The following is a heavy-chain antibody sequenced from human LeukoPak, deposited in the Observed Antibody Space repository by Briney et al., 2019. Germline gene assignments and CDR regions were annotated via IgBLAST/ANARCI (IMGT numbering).Heavy chain of an antibody. CDR1: GGSVNSGAYY. J-gene: IGHJ4*02. V-gene: IGHV4-30-4*01. Sequence: PSETLSLTCIVSGGSVNSGAYYWTWIRQPPGKGLEWIGYIYYSGSAYYNPSLKSRVTTSIDTSKNQFSLQLTSVTAADTAVYYCARYYCSSTKCPGIEYWGQGTLVTVSS. CDR3: ARYYCSSTKCPGIEY. D-gene: IGHD2-2*01. CDR2: IYYSGSA.